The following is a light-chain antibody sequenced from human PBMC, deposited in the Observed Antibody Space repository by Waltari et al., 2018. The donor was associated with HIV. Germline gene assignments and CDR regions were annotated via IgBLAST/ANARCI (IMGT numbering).Light chain of an antibody. Sequence: SYDVTQPSSVSVSPGQTARITCSGYALPDQFVYWYQQKPGQAPVLVIYQDTQRPAVIPERFSGSSSGTVATLTIRGVRTEDEADYHCQSADLSGTYWVFGGGTKLTVL. CDR1: ALPDQF. V-gene: IGLV3-25*03. J-gene: IGLJ3*02. CDR2: QDT. CDR3: QSADLSGTYWV.